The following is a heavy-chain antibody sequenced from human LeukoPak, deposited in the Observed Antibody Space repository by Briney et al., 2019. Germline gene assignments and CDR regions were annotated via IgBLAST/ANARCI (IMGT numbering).Heavy chain of an antibody. J-gene: IGHJ6*03. CDR1: GFTFSSYA. D-gene: IGHD3-3*01. Sequence: GGSLRLSCAASGFTFSSYAMSWVRQAPGKGLEWVSAISGSGGSTYYADSVKGRFTISRDNSKNTLYLQMNSLRAEDTAVYYCAKVGRGRHYDFWSGYPLSGYYYYMDVWGKGTTVTVSS. V-gene: IGHV3-23*01. CDR3: AKVGRGRHYDFWSGYPLSGYYYYMDV. CDR2: ISGSGGST.